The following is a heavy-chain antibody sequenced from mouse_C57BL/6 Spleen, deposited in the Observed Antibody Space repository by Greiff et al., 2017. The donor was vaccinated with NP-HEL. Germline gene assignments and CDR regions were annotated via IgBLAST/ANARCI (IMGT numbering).Heavy chain of an antibody. CDR1: GYTFTDYY. CDR3: ARRDYYGSSPDV. Sequence: VQLQQSGPELVKPGASVKISCKASGYTFTDYYMNWVKQSHGKSLEWIGDINPNNGGTSYNQKFKGKATLTVDKSSSTAYMELRSLTSEDSAVYYCARRDYYGSSPDVWGTGTTVTVSS. J-gene: IGHJ1*03. D-gene: IGHD1-1*01. CDR2: INPNNGGT. V-gene: IGHV1-26*01.